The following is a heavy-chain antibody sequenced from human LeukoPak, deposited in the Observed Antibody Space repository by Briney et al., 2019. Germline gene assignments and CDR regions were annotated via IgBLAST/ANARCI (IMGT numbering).Heavy chain of an antibody. CDR1: GGSISSGDYY. CDR3: ARGRDSYGSGTYYFEY. CDR2: IFHTGST. Sequence: PSETLSLTCTVSGGSISSGDYYWSWIRQPPGKGLEWIGYIFHTGSTFYNPSLKSRITISGDKSKNQFSLKLSSVTAADTAVYYCARGRDSYGSGTYYFEYWGQGTLVTVSS. D-gene: IGHD3-10*01. J-gene: IGHJ4*02. V-gene: IGHV4-30-4*01.